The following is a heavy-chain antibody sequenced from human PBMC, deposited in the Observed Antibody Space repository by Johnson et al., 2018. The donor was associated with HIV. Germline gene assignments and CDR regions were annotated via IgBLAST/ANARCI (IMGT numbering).Heavy chain of an antibody. CDR2: INSDGSST. J-gene: IGHJ3*02. V-gene: IGHV3-74*01. D-gene: IGHD3-22*01. CDR3: AREGTFYYDSSGYDNAFDI. Sequence: VQLVESGGGLVQPGGSLRLSCAASGFTVSSNYMSWVRQAPGKGLEWVSRINSDGSSTNYADSVKGRFTISRDNAENTLYLQMNSLRAEDTAVYYCAREGTFYYDSSGYDNAFDIWGQGTMVTVSS. CDR1: GFTVSSNY.